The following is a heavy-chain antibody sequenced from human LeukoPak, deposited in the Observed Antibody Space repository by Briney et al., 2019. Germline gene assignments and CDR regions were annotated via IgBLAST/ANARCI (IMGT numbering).Heavy chain of an antibody. CDR3: ARESYCSGGSCYSGRAFDI. CDR1: GFTFSTYW. V-gene: IGHV3-74*01. CDR2: LKTDGSNT. J-gene: IGHJ3*02. D-gene: IGHD2-15*01. Sequence: GGSLRLSCAASGFTFSTYWMHWVRQAPGKGLVWVSRLKTDGSNTFYADSVKGRFTISRDNAKNTLYLQMNSLRAEDTAVYYCARESYCSGGSCYSGRAFDIWGQGTMVTVSS.